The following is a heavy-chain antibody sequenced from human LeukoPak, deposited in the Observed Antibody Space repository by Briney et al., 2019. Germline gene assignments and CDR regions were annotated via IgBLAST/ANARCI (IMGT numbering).Heavy chain of an antibody. CDR2: TYYRSKWYA. CDR3: ATYNMDV. CDR1: GDSFSRNSAT. D-gene: IGHD1-1*01. J-gene: IGHJ6*02. V-gene: IGHV6-1*01. Sequence: PSQTLSLTCAISGDSFSRNSATWNWIRQSPSRGLEWLGRTYYRSKWYADYAESVKSRITINADTAKNQFSLQLNSVTPEDTAVHYCATYNMDVWGQGTTVTVSS.